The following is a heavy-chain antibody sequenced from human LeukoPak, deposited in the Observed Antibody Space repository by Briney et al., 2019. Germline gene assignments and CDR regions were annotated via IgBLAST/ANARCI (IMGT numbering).Heavy chain of an antibody. CDR2: IIPIFGTA. Sequence: SVKVSCTASGGTFSSYAISWVRQAPGQGLEWMGGIIPIFGTANYAQKFQGRVTITADESTSTAYMELSSLRAEDTALYYCATHPVGLMVIDYGGEGTLVTVSS. CDR3: ATHPVGLMVIDY. J-gene: IGHJ4*02. CDR1: GGTFSSYA. D-gene: IGHD5-18*01. V-gene: IGHV1-69*01.